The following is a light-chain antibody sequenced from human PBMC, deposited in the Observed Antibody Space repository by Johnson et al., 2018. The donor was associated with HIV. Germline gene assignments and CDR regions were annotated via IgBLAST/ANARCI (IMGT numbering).Light chain of an antibody. CDR2: DNN. CDR3: GTWDSSLSAYV. Sequence: QSVLTQPPSVSAAPGQKVTISCSGSSSNIGNNYVSWYQQLPGTAPKLLIYDNNKRPSGIPDRFSGSKSGTSATLGITGLQTWDEADYYCGTWDSSLSAYVCGTGTKVTGL. J-gene: IGLJ1*01. CDR1: SSNIGNNY. V-gene: IGLV1-51*01.